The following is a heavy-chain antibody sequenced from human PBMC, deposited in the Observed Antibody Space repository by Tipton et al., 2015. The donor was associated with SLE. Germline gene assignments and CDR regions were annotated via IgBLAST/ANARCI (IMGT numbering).Heavy chain of an antibody. V-gene: IGHV3-30*04. CDR2: ISYDGSNK. CDR1: GFTFSSYA. Sequence: SLRLSCAASGFTFSSYAMHWVRQAPGKGLEWVAVISYDGSNKYYADSVKGRFTISRDNSKNTLYLQMNSLRAEDTAVYYCTKDLSYWGQGTLVTVSA. CDR3: TKDLSY. J-gene: IGHJ4*02.